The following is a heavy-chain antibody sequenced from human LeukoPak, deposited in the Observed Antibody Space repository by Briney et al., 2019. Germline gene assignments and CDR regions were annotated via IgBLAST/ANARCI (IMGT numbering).Heavy chain of an antibody. CDR1: GYTFTAYY. J-gene: IGHJ4*02. V-gene: IGHV1-2*02. D-gene: IGHD5-12*01. CDR3: ARLRADHFDY. Sequence: GASVKVSCKASGYTFTAYYIHWVRQAPGQGLEWMGWINANSGGTNYAQNFQGRVTMTRDTSISTAYMELSRLRSDDTAVYYCARLRADHFDYWGQGTLVTVSS. CDR2: INANSGGT.